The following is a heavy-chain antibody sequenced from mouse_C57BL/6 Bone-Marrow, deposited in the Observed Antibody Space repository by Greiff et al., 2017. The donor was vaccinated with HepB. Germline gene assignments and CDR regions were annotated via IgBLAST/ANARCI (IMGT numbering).Heavy chain of an antibody. CDR2: IDPETGGT. V-gene: IGHV1-15*01. J-gene: IGHJ1*03. D-gene: IGHD1-2*01. CDR3: IRDTTANWYFDV. CDR1: GYTFTDYE. Sequence: VQLQESGAELVRPGASVTLSCKASGYTFTDYEMHWVKQTPVHGLEWIGAIDPETGGTAYNQKFKGKAILTADKSSSTAYMELRSLTSEDSAVYYCIRDTTANWYFDVWGTGTTVTVSS.